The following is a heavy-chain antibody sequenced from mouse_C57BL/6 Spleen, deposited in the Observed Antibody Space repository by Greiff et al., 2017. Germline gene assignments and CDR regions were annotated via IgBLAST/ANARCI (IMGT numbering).Heavy chain of an antibody. V-gene: IGHV14-4*01. CDR3: TTNECDGGTPFPY. Sequence: VQLQQSGAELVRPGASVKLSCTASGFNIKDDYMHWVKQRPEQGLEWIGWIDPENGDTEYASKFQGQATITADTSSNTAYPQLSSLTSEDTAVYYCTTNECDGGTPFPYWGQGTLVTVSA. J-gene: IGHJ3*01. CDR1: GFNIKDDY. CDR2: IDPENGDT. D-gene: IGHD4-1*01.